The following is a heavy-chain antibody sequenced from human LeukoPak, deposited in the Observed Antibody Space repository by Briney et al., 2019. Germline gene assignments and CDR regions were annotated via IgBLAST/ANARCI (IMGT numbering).Heavy chain of an antibody. Sequence: PGRSLRLSCAASGFTFDDYAMYWVRQAPGKGLEWVANIKEDGSETYYVVSVKGRFTISRDNAKNSLYLQMNSLRVEDTAVYYCARELGSGFHYYSYYAMDVWGRGTTVTVSS. CDR2: IKEDGSET. V-gene: IGHV3-7*01. CDR3: ARELGSGFHYYSYYAMDV. D-gene: IGHD3-10*01. CDR1: GFTFDDYA. J-gene: IGHJ6*02.